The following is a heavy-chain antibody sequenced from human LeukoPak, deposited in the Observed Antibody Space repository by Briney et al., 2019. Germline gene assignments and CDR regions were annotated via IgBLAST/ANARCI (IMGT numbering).Heavy chain of an antibody. J-gene: IGHJ4*02. Sequence: PGGSLRLSCAASGFTFSSYAMSWVRQAPGKGLEWVSAISGSGGSTYYADSVKGRFTISRDNSKNTLYLQMNSLRAEDTAVYYCAKSDVVLMVYAPPFDYWGQGTLVTVSS. V-gene: IGHV3-23*01. CDR1: GFTFSSYA. D-gene: IGHD2-8*01. CDR2: ISGSGGST. CDR3: AKSDVVLMVYAPPFDY.